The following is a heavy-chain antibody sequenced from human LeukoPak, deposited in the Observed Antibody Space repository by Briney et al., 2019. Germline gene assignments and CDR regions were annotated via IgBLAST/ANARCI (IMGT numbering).Heavy chain of an antibody. V-gene: IGHV3-30*18. Sequence: GGSLRLSCAASGFTFSSYGMHWVRQAPGKGLEWVAVISYDGCNKYYADSVKGRFTISRDNSKNTLYLQMNSLRAEDTAVYYCAKGPIFGVVITRFDYWGQGTLVTVSS. CDR3: AKGPIFGVVITRFDY. CDR1: GFTFSSYG. J-gene: IGHJ4*02. CDR2: ISYDGCNK. D-gene: IGHD3-3*01.